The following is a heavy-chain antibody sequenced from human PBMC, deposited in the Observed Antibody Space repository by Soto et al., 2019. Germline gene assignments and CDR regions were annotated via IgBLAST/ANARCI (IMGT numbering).Heavy chain of an antibody. CDR3: ARVWCGGDCYYDY. D-gene: IGHD2-21*02. J-gene: IGHJ4*02. V-gene: IGHV1-46*01. CDR2: MNPDGGSA. Sequence: ASVKVSCKASGGTFSTYSITWVRQAPGQGLEWMGIMNPDGGSASYAQKFQGRVTMTRDTSTSTIFMELNSLRSEDTAVYFCARVWCGGDCYYDYWGQGTLVTVS. CDR1: GGTFSTYS.